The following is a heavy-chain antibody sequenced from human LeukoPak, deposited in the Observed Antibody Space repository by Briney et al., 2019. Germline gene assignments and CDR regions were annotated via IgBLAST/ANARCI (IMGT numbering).Heavy chain of an antibody. J-gene: IGHJ6*03. D-gene: IGHD4-11*01. CDR2: FYHSGST. V-gene: IGHV4-4*02. CDR3: ARGHSIEPYYYYYYMDV. CDR1: VASTSSING. Sequence: SGTLSLTCAVSVASTSSINGWSWAGRPPGKGREWFGEFYHSGSTNYNPSLKSRVTISVDKSKNQFSLKLSSATAADTAVYYCARGHSIEPYYYYYYMDVWGKGTTVTVSS.